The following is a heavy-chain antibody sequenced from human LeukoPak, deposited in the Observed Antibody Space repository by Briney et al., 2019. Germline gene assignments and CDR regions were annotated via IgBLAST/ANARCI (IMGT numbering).Heavy chain of an antibody. CDR1: GFTFSSYA. Sequence: GGSLRLSCAASGFTFSSYAMSWVRQAPGKGLEWVSAISGSGGSTYYADSVKGRFTISRDNSKNTLYLQMNSLRAEDTAVYYCAKDTSSSWYVLRMDAFDIWGQGTMVTVSS. J-gene: IGHJ3*02. D-gene: IGHD6-13*01. CDR3: AKDTSSSWYVLRMDAFDI. V-gene: IGHV3-23*01. CDR2: ISGSGGST.